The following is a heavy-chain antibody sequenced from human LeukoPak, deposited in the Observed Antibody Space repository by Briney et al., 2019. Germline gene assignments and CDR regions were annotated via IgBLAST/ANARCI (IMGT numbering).Heavy chain of an antibody. CDR2: ISSSGSTT. J-gene: IGHJ4*02. D-gene: IGHD6-19*01. Sequence: AGGSLRLSCSASGFTFSDYEMNWVRQAPRKGLDWVSFISSSGSTTDYADSVKGRFTISRDNGKNSLYLQMNSLRAEDTAIYYCARGTFSMYSSGWYVGDWGQGTLVTVSS. V-gene: IGHV3-48*03. CDR3: ARGTFSMYSSGWYVGD. CDR1: GFTFSDYE.